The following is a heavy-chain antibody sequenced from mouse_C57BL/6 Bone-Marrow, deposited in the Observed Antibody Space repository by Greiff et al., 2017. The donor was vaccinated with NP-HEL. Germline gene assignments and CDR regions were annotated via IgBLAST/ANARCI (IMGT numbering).Heavy chain of an antibody. J-gene: IGHJ3*01. V-gene: IGHV1-64*01. CDR2: IHPNSGST. D-gene: IGHD2-5*01. CDR3: AREASYYSNYWFAY. CDR1: GYTFTSYW. Sequence: VKLKQPGAELVKPGASVKLSCKASGYTFTSYWMHWVKQRPGQGLEWIGMIHPNSGSTNYNEKFKSKATLTVDKSSSTAYMQLSSLTSEDSAVYYCAREASYYSNYWFAYWGQGTLVTVSA.